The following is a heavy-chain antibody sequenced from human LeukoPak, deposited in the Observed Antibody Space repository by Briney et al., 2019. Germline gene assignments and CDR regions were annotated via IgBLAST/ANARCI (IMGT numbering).Heavy chain of an antibody. V-gene: IGHV4-34*01. J-gene: IGHJ4*02. D-gene: IGHD6-13*01. Sequence: SETLSLTCAVYGGSFSGYYWSWIRQPPGKWMEWIGEINHSGSTNYNPSLKSRVTISVDTSKNQFSLKVSSVTAADTAVYYCARDLGAAGKAGFDYWGQGTLVTVSS. CDR2: INHSGST. CDR3: ARDLGAAGKAGFDY. CDR1: GGSFSGYY.